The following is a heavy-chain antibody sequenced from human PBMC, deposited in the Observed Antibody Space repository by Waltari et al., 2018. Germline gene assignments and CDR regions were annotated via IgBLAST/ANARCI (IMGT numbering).Heavy chain of an antibody. CDR1: GFTFSSYA. J-gene: IGHJ6*03. D-gene: IGHD3-10*01. V-gene: IGHV3-64*01. Sequence: EVQLVESGGGLVQPGGSLRLSCAASGFTFSSYAMHWVRQAPGKGLEYVSAISSNGGSTYYANSGKGRFTISRDNSKNTLYLQMGSLRAEDMAVYYCARGYGSGSYNRYYYMDVWGKGTTVTVSS. CDR2: ISSNGGST. CDR3: ARGYGSGSYNRYYYMDV.